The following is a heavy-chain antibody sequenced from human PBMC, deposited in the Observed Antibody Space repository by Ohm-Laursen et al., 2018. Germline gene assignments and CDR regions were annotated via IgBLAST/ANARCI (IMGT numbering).Heavy chain of an antibody. V-gene: IGHV3-9*01. J-gene: IGHJ3*02. CDR1: GFTFDDYA. CDR2: ISWNSGSI. CDR3: AKVSYSGSYYAAFDI. D-gene: IGHD1-26*01. Sequence: SLRLSCAASGFTFDDYAMHWVRQAPGKDLEWVSGISWNSGSIGYADSVKGRFTISRDNAKNSLYLQMNSLRAEDTALYYCAKVSYSGSYYAAFDIWGQGTMVTVSS.